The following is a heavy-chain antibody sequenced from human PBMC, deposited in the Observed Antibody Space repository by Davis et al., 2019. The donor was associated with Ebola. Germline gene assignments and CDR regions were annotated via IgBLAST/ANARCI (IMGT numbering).Heavy chain of an antibody. V-gene: IGHV4-59*12. CDR1: GGSISSYY. CDR3: ASWGAHAWGGGMDV. Sequence: SETLSLTCTVSGGSISSYYWSWIRQPPGKGLEWIGYIYYSGSTNYNPSLKSRVTISVDTSKNQFSLKLSSVTAADTAVYYCASWGAHAWGGGMDVWGQGTTVTVSS. J-gene: IGHJ6*02. CDR2: IYYSGST. D-gene: IGHD3-16*01.